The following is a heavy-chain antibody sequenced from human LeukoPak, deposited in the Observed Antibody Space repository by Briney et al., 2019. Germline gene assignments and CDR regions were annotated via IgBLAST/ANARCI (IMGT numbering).Heavy chain of an antibody. Sequence: RGESLKISCKGSGYSFTSYWIGWVRQMPGKGLEWMGIIYPGDSDTRYSPSFQGQVTISADKSISTAYLQWSSLKASDTAMYYCARPALSGSYYSYYFDYWGQGTLVTVSS. D-gene: IGHD1-26*01. CDR1: GYSFTSYW. V-gene: IGHV5-51*01. J-gene: IGHJ4*02. CDR2: IYPGDSDT. CDR3: ARPALSGSYYSYYFDY.